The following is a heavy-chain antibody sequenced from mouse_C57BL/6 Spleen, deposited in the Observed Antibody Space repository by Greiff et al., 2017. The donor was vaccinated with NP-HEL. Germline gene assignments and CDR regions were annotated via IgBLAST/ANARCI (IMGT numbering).Heavy chain of an antibody. CDR1: GYTFTSYW. J-gene: IGHJ2*01. Sequence: VQLQQSGAELVKPGASVKLSCKASGYTFTSYWMQWVKQRPGQGLEWIGEIDPSDSYTNYNQKFKGKATLTVDTSSSTAYMQLSSLTSEDSAVYYCARSYGSSSFDYWGQGTTLTVSS. CDR2: IDPSDSYT. CDR3: ARSYGSSSFDY. D-gene: IGHD1-1*01. V-gene: IGHV1-50*01.